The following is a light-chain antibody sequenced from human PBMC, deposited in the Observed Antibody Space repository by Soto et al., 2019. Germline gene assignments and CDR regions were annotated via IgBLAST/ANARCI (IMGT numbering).Light chain of an antibody. J-gene: IGLJ1*01. CDR1: NSDVGIYNR. CDR3: SSYTSSRTLV. Sequence: QSALTQPASVSGSPGQSITISCTGTNSDVGIYNRVSWFQQHPGKAPILLIYDVRNRSSGVSSRFSGSKSGHTASLTISGLQTEDEADYYCSSYTSSRTLVFGTGTKLTVL. CDR2: DVR. V-gene: IGLV2-14*03.